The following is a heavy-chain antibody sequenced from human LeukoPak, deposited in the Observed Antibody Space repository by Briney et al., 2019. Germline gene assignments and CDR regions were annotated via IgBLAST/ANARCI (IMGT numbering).Heavy chain of an antibody. V-gene: IGHV3-7*01. Sequence: GGSLRLSCVASGFNFNNNWMAWVRQAPGKGPELVAHINHDGRHTGYVDSVKGRFTISRDNAKSSLYLQLNSLRAEDTAMYYCAKYLSRAFDCWGQGSLITVSS. D-gene: IGHD2/OR15-2a*01. J-gene: IGHJ4*02. CDR3: AKYLSRAFDC. CDR1: GFNFNNNW. CDR2: INHDGRHT.